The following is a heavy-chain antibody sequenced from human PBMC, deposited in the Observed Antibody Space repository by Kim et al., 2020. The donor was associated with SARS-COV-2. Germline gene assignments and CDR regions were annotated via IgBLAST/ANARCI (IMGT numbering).Heavy chain of an antibody. CDR1: GGSISSSNW. CDR2: IYHSGST. J-gene: IGHJ6*02. CDR3: ARFGDSSGYRLYYYYYGMDV. D-gene: IGHD3-22*01. Sequence: SETLSLTCAVSGGSISSSNWWSWVRQPPGKGLEWIGEIYHSGSTNYNPSLKSRVTISVDKSKNQFSLKLSSVTAADTAVYYCARFGDSSGYRLYYYYYGMDVWGQGTTVTVSS. V-gene: IGHV4-4*02.